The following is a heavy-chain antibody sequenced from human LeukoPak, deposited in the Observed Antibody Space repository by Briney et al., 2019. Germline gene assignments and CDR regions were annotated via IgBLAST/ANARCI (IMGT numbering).Heavy chain of an antibody. CDR1: GGSISGSSYF. V-gene: IGHV4-39*07. CDR2: IYYSGST. D-gene: IGHD5-12*01. J-gene: IGHJ4*02. CDR3: ARANRYDLYFDY. Sequence: SETLSLSCTVSGGSISGSSYFWGWIRQPPGKGLEWIGSIYYSGSTYYNPSLKSRVTISVDTSKNQFSLKLRSVTAADTAVYYCARANRYDLYFDYWGQGTLVTVSS.